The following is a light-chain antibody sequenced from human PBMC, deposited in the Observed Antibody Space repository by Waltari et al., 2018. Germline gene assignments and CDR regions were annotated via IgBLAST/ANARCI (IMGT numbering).Light chain of an antibody. J-gene: IGKJ4*01. CDR1: QSISKW. Sequence: DIRITQSPAPLSASAGDSVIISWRARQSISKWVAWYQQKPGKGPKILIYEASTLQSGVPSRFSGTGSGTDVTLTISSLQPDDFATYYCQQYNSYSLLTFGGGTKVEIK. V-gene: IGKV1-5*03. CDR2: EAS. CDR3: QQYNSYSLLT.